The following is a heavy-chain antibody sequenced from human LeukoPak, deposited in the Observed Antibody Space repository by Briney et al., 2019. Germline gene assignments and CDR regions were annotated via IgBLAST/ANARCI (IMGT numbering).Heavy chain of an antibody. CDR3: AREVGYCSRTSCLDWFDP. Sequence: PSETLSLTCAVSGYSISSGYYWGWIRQPPGKGLEWIGNIYQSGSTFHNPSLKSRATISLDTSKNQFSPKLRSVTAADTAVYYCAREVGYCSRTSCLDWFDPWGQGTLVTVSS. J-gene: IGHJ5*02. CDR2: IYQSGST. CDR1: GYSISSGYY. D-gene: IGHD2-2*01. V-gene: IGHV4-38-2*01.